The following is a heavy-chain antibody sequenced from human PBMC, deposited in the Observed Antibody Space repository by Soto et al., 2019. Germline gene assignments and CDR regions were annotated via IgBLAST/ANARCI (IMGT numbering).Heavy chain of an antibody. J-gene: IGHJ4*02. CDR3: AREGCSGGSCNPHGLSFDY. CDR2: INAGNGNT. Sequence: ASVKVSCKASGYTFTSYAMHWVRQAPGQRLEWMGWINAGNGNTKYSQKFQGRVTITRDTSASTAYMELSSLRSEDTAVYYCAREGCSGGSCNPHGLSFDYWGQGTLVTVSS. CDR1: GYTFTSYA. V-gene: IGHV1-3*01. D-gene: IGHD2-15*01.